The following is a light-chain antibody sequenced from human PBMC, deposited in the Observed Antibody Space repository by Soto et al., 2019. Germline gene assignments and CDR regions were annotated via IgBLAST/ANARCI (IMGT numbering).Light chain of an antibody. CDR3: SSYTSSSTLYV. Sequence: HSELAHPAAGSGSPGQTITIYGTGTSRDVGGYNYVSWYQQHPGKAPKLMIYEVSNRPSGVSNRFSGSKSGNTASLTISGLQAEDEADYYCSSYTSSSTLYVFGTGTRSPS. V-gene: IGLV2-14*01. CDR2: EVS. J-gene: IGLJ1*01. CDR1: SRDVGGYNY.